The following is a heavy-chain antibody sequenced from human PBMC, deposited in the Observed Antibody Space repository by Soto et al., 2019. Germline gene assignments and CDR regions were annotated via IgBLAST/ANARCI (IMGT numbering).Heavy chain of an antibody. D-gene: IGHD5-12*01. Sequence: GGSLRLSCAASGFTFSSYGMHWVRQAPGKGLEWVALVWYDGGNKYYADSVKGRFTISRDNSKNTLYLQMNSLRDEDTAVYYCVRAAGYSGNDYVYYYGMDVWGQGTTVTVSS. CDR3: VRAAGYSGNDYVYYYGMDV. CDR2: VWYDGGNK. J-gene: IGHJ6*02. CDR1: GFTFSSYG. V-gene: IGHV3-33*01.